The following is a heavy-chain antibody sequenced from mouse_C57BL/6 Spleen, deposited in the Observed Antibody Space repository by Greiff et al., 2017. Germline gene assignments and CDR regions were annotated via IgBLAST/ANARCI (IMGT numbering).Heavy chain of an antibody. Sequence: QVQLQQPGAELVRPGTSVKLSCKASGYTFTSYWMHWVKQRPGQGLEWIGVIDPSDSYTNYNQKFKGKATLTVDTSSSTAYMQLSSLTSEDSAVYYCASYYSNYVDYWGKGTTLTVSS. CDR2: IDPSDSYT. V-gene: IGHV1-59*01. CDR3: ASYYSNYVDY. D-gene: IGHD2-5*01. CDR1: GYTFTSYW. J-gene: IGHJ2*01.